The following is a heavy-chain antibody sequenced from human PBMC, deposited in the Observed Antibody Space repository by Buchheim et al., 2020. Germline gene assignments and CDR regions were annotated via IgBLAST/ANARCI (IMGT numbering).Heavy chain of an antibody. D-gene: IGHD2-8*01. Sequence: QVQLQESGPGLVKPSGTLFLTCDVSGDSMSSHDWWSWARQPPGKGLEWIGEIHHGGSTNYSPSLKGRVTISVDKSKNNFSLRLSSVTAADTAVYYCARNGYYTMDVWGQGTT. V-gene: IGHV4-4*02. J-gene: IGHJ6*02. CDR2: IHHGGST. CDR1: GDSMSSHDW. CDR3: ARNGYYTMDV.